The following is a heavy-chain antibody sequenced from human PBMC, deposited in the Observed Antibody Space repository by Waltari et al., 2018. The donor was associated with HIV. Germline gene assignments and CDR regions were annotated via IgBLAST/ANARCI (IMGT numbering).Heavy chain of an antibody. CDR2: IYTSGST. Sequence: TLSLTCTVSGGSISSYYWSWIRQPAGKGLEWIGRIYTSGSTNYNPSLKSRVTMSVDTSKNQFSLKLSSVTAADTAVYYCAREGLVVVPAAPFDYWGQGTLVTVSS. CDR1: GGSISSYY. J-gene: IGHJ4*02. D-gene: IGHD2-2*01. CDR3: AREGLVVVPAAPFDY. V-gene: IGHV4-4*07.